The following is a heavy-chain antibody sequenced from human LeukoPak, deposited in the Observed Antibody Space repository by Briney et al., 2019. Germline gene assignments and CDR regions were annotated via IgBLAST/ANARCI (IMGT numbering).Heavy chain of an antibody. V-gene: IGHV1-69*04. CDR2: IIPILGIA. D-gene: IGHD2-21*01. J-gene: IGHJ3*02. CDR1: GGTFSSYA. CDR3: ARSHCGGDCFSGGAFDI. Sequence: SVKVSCKASGGTFSSYAISWVRQAPGQGLEWMGGIIPILGIANYAQKFQGRVTITADKSTSTAYMELSSLRSEDTAVYYCARSHCGGDCFSGGAFDIWGQGTMVTVSS.